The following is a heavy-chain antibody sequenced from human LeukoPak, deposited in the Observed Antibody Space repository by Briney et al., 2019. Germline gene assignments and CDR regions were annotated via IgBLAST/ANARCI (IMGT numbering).Heavy chain of an antibody. CDR2: ISGSGGST. V-gene: IGHV3-23*01. J-gene: IGHJ4*02. CDR1: GFTFSSYA. CDR3: AKSDDYYGSGSYYNFIDY. Sequence: GGSLRLSCAASGFTFSSYAMSWVRQAPGKGLEWVSGISGSGGSTYYADSVKGRFIISRDNSKNTLYLQMNSLRAEDTAVYYCAKSDDYYGSGSYYNFIDYWGQGTLVTVSS. D-gene: IGHD3-10*01.